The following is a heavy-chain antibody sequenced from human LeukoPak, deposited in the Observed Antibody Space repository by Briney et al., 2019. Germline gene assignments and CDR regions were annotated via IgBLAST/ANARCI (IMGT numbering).Heavy chain of an antibody. CDR3: ATLRGGSNTLDF. CDR2: ISSSSSYK. V-gene: IGHV3-21*01. Sequence: PGGSLRLSCAASGFXFSTCTMNWVRQAPGKGLEWVSSISSSSSYKYYADSVKGRFTISRDNAKNSLYLQMNSLRAEDTAVYYCATLRGGSNTLDFWGQGTLVTVSS. CDR1: GFXFSTCT. J-gene: IGHJ4*02. D-gene: IGHD2-15*01.